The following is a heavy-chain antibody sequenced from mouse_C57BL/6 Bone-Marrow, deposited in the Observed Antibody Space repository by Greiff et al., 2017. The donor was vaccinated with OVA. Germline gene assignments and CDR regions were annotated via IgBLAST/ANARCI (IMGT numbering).Heavy chain of an antibody. J-gene: IGHJ2*01. CDR2: IYPGSGST. V-gene: IGHV1-55*01. D-gene: IGHD3-3*01. CDR1: GYTFTSYW. CDR3: ARRAIY. Sequence: QVHVKQSGAELVKPGASVKMSCKASGYTFTSYWITWVKQRPGQGLEWIGDIYPGSGSTNYNEKFKSKATLTVDTSSSTAYMQLSSLTSEDSAVYYCARRAIYWGQGTTLTVSS.